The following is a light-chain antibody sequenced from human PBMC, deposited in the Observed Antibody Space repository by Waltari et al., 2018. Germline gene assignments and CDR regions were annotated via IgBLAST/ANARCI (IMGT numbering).Light chain of an antibody. CDR3: QQYNRSPWT. V-gene: IGKV3-20*01. Sequence: ELVLTQSPGTLSFAPGERATLSCRASQTVGTNYLAWYQQKPGQAPSVLIYGASSRATDIPDRFSGSGSGTDFTLTISRLEPEDFAMYYCQQYNRSPWTFGQGTRVEIK. CDR2: GAS. CDR1: QTVGTNY. J-gene: IGKJ1*01.